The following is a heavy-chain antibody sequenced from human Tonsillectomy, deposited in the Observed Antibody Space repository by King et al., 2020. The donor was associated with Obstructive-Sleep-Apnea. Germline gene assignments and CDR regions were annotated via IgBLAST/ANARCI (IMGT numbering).Heavy chain of an antibody. V-gene: IGHV3-23*04. Sequence: VQLVESGGGSVQPGESLRLSCAASGFAFGNYAMTWVRQFPGKGLEWVSTISDIGRDIYYAESVKGRFTSSRDNSKNTGSLQMASLTAGDTAIYFCAKDKWGSYFESWGQGIVVSVSS. J-gene: IGHJ5*01. CDR1: GFAFGNYA. CDR3: AKDKWGSYFES. CDR2: ISDIGRDI. D-gene: IGHD3-16*01.